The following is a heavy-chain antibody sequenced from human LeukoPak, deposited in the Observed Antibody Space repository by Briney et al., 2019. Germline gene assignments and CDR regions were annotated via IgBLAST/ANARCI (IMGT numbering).Heavy chain of an antibody. V-gene: IGHV3-7*04. D-gene: IGHD1-14*01. CDR1: GFTFSSYW. CDR3: ARARIDY. J-gene: IGHJ4*02. Sequence: GGSLRLSCVGSGFTFSSYWMTWVRQAPGKGLEWVANIKDDGSEKYSVDSVKGRFNISRDNAKNLLYLQMSSLRAEDKAVYYCARARIDYWGQGTLVTLSS. CDR2: IKDDGSEK.